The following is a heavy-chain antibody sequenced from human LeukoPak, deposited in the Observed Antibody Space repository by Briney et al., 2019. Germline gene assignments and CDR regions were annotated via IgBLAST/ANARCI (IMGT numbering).Heavy chain of an antibody. V-gene: IGHV3-74*01. CDR1: GFIFSDHW. Sequence: HPGGSLRLSCAASGFIFSDHWMHWVRQAPGKGLVWLSRINNDGSSTIYADSVKGRFTFSRDNAKNSLYLQMNSLRAEDTAVYYCASGVRYYDSSGYPGSFDYWGQGTLVTVSS. CDR3: ASGVRYYDSSGYPGSFDY. CDR2: INNDGSST. D-gene: IGHD3-22*01. J-gene: IGHJ4*02.